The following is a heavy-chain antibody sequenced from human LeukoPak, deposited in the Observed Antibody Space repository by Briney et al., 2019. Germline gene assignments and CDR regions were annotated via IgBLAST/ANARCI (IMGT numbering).Heavy chain of an antibody. CDR2: MNPNSGNT. D-gene: IGHD3-3*01. V-gene: IGHV1-8*01. J-gene: IGHJ3*02. CDR1: GYTFTSYD. CDR3: ARSHSGIFGVVTAPNDAFDI. Sequence: GASVKVSCKASGYTFTSYDINWVRQATGQGLEWMGWMNPNSGNTGYAQKFQGRVTMTRNTSISTAYMELSSLRSEDTAVYYCARSHSGIFGVVTAPNDAFDIWGQGTMVTVSS.